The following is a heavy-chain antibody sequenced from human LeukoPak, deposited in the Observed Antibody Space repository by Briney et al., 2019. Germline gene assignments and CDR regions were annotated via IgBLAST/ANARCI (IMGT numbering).Heavy chain of an antibody. Sequence: GGSLRLSCAASGFTFSSYWMHWVRQAPGKGLVWVSRINSDGSSTSYADSVKGRFTISRDNAKNTLYLQMNSLRAEDTAVYYCARARYYYDSSGYYYLLGYWGQGTLVTVSS. CDR3: ARARYYYDSSGYYYLLGY. J-gene: IGHJ4*02. CDR1: GFTFSSYW. V-gene: IGHV3-74*01. D-gene: IGHD3-22*01. CDR2: INSDGSST.